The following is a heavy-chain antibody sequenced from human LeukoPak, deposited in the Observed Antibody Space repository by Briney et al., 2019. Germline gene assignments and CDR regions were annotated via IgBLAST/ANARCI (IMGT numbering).Heavy chain of an antibody. CDR2: ITSSGTYT. J-gene: IGHJ4*02. CDR1: GFTFSNYN. Sequence: PGGSLRLSCADSGFTFSNYNMNWVRRAPGRALEWVPSITSSGTYTFYADSVKGRFTISRDNAKNSLYLQMDSLRAEDTAVYYCARAPIAVAGPYYFDYWGQGTLVTVSS. V-gene: IGHV3-21*04. CDR3: ARAPIAVAGPYYFDY. D-gene: IGHD6-19*01.